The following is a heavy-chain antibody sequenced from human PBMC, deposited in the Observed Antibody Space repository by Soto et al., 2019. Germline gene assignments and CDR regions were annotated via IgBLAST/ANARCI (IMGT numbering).Heavy chain of an antibody. J-gene: IGHJ5*02. Sequence: SETLSLTCAVYGGFLSESYWTWIRQPPWKGLEWIGEINHVGGTNYNPSLKSRVTMSVDTSQNQFSLRLISVTAADTAMYFCVRIRYQLPSSVLWLDPWGQGTPVTVSS. V-gene: IGHV4-34*01. CDR2: INHVGGT. D-gene: IGHD3-16*01. CDR3: VRIRYQLPSSVLWLDP. CDR1: GGFLSESY.